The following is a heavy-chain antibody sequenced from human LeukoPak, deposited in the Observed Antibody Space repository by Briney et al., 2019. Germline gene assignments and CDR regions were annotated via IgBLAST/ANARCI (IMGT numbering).Heavy chain of an antibody. CDR2: IYTSGST. CDR3: AREGGTDYGDYEDY. D-gene: IGHD4-17*01. Sequence: SETLSLTCTVSGGSISSGSYYWSWIRQPAGKGLEWIGRIYTSGSTNYNPSLKSRVTISVDTSKNQFSLKLSSVTAADTAVYYCAREGGTDYGDYEDYWGQGTLVTVSS. V-gene: IGHV4-61*02. J-gene: IGHJ4*02. CDR1: GGSISSGSYY.